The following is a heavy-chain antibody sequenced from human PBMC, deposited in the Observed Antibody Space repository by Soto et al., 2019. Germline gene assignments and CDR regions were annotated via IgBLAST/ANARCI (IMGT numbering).Heavy chain of an antibody. CDR2: IRSKANSYAT. CDR3: TRQGITGTPLDY. CDR1: GFTFSGSA. J-gene: IGHJ4*02. D-gene: IGHD1-20*01. V-gene: IGHV3-73*01. Sequence: AGGSLRLSCAASGFTFSGSAMHWVRQASGKGLEWVGRIRSKANSYATAYAASVKGRFTISRDDSKNTAYLQMNSLKTEDTAVYYCTRQGITGTPLDYWGQGTLVTVSS.